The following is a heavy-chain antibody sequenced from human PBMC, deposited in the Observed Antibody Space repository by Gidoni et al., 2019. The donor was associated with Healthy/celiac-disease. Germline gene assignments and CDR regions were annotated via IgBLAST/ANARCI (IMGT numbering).Heavy chain of an antibody. J-gene: IGHJ6*02. CDR3: ARRGYSYGYEGEGGGMDV. CDR1: GGSISSYY. D-gene: IGHD5-18*01. CDR2: IYYSGST. Sequence: QVQLQESGPGLVKPSETLSLTCTVSGGSISSYYWSWIRQPPGKGLEWIGYIYYSGSTNYNPSLKSRVTISVDTSKNQFSLKLSSVTAADTAVYYCARRGYSYGYEGEGGGMDVWGQGTTVTVSS. V-gene: IGHV4-59*01.